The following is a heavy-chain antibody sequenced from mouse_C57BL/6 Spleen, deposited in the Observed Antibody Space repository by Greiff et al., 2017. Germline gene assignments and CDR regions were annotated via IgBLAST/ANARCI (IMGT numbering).Heavy chain of an antibody. Sequence: VKLQQPGAELVKPGASVKLSCKASGYTFTSYWMHWVKQRPGQGLEWIGMIHPNSGSTNYNEKFKSKATLTVDKSSSTAYMQLSSLTSEDSAVYYCVYYEYDEGGYAMDYWGQGTSVTVSS. V-gene: IGHV1-64*01. CDR3: VYYEYDEGGYAMDY. CDR1: GYTFTSYW. D-gene: IGHD2-4*01. CDR2: IHPNSGST. J-gene: IGHJ4*01.